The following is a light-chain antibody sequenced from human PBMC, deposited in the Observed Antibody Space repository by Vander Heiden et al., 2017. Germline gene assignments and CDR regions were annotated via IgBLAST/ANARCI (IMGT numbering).Light chain of an antibody. V-gene: IGLV3-25*03. Sequence: SSELTQPPSVSVSPGQTARITCSGDALPKQYAYWYQQKPGQAPVLVIYKDSERPSGIPERFSGSSSGKTVTLTISGVQAEDEADYYCQSSDSSGTVVFGGGTKLTVL. CDR1: ALPKQY. J-gene: IGLJ2*01. CDR3: QSSDSSGTVV. CDR2: KDS.